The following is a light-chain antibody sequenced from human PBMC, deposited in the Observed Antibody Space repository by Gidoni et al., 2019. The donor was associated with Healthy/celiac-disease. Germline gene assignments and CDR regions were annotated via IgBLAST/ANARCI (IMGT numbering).Light chain of an antibody. V-gene: IGKV4-1*01. Sequence: DIVMHQSPDSLAVSLGEGATINCKSSQSVLYSSNNKNYLAWYQQKPGQSPKLLIYWASTRESGVPDRFSGSGSGTDFTLTISSLQAEDVAVYYCQQYYSPPPTFGGGTKVEIK. CDR3: QQYYSPPPT. CDR2: WAS. CDR1: QSVLYSSNNKNY. J-gene: IGKJ4*01.